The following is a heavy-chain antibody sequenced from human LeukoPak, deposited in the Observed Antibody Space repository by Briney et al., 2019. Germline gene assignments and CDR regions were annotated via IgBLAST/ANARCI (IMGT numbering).Heavy chain of an antibody. D-gene: IGHD2-21*01. CDR2: TSSSDAST. V-gene: IGHV3-23*01. J-gene: IGHJ4*02. CDR1: GFTLSTYA. CDR3: AKAPVTSCRGAYCYPFDS. Sequence: GGSLRLSCAASGFTLSTYAMSWVRQTPGKGLEWVAATSSSDASTYHADSVRGRFTISRDNSKNTLYLQMNSLRAEDAAVYFCAKAPVTSCRGAYCYPFDSWGQGTLVTVSS.